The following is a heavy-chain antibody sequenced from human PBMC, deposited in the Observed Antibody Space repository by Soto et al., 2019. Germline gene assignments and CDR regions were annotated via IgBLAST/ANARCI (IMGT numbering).Heavy chain of an antibody. V-gene: IGHV4-4*02. CDR3: ARAFSCDILTGTNWFDP. CDR2: IYHSGST. J-gene: IGHJ5*02. D-gene: IGHD3-9*01. Sequence: SETLSLTCAVSGGSISSSNWWSWVRQPPGKGLEWIGEIYHSGSTNYNPSLKSRVTISVDKSKNQFSLKLSSVTAADTAVYYCARAFSCDILTGTNWFDPWGQGTLVTVSS. CDR1: GGSISSSNW.